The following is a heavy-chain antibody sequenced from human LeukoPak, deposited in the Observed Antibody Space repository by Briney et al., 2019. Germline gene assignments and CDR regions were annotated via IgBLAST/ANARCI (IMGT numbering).Heavy chain of an antibody. V-gene: IGHV3-21*01. Sequence: GGSLRLSCAASGFTFSSYSMNWVRQAPGKGLEWVSSISSSSSYICYADSVKGRFTISRDNAKNSLYLQMNSLRAEDTAVYYCARAGSSSWYMMVDYFDYWGQGTLVAVSS. CDR3: ARAGSSSWYMMVDYFDY. J-gene: IGHJ4*02. CDR1: GFTFSSYS. CDR2: ISSSSSYI. D-gene: IGHD6-13*01.